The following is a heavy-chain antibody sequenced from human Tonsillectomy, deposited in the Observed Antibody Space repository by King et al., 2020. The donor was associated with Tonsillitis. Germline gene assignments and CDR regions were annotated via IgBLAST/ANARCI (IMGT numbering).Heavy chain of an antibody. CDR3: AKADSVWGGVDY. V-gene: IGHV3-23*04. Sequence: VQLVESGGGLVQPGGSLRLSCATSGFTFSSYAMSWVRQAPGKGLAWVATIHGSDGRTYYAASVKGRFTISRDNSKNTLYLQMRILRAEDTAVYYCAKADSVWGGVDYGGQGTLVTVPS. CDR2: IHGSDGRT. J-gene: IGHJ4*02. D-gene: IGHD3-16*01. CDR1: GFTFSSYA.